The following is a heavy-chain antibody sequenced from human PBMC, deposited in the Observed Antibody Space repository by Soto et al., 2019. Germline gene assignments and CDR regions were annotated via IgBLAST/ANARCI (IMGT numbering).Heavy chain of an antibody. Sequence: GGSLRLSCTASGFTFGDYPMSWFRQAPGKGLEWVGFIRATPYGATTAYAASVRGRFTISRDDSKSIAYLEMNSLKTEDTAVYYCTRPGPGDRNMYYFDYWGQGTLVTVSS. D-gene: IGHD3-10*01. CDR2: IRATPYGATT. J-gene: IGHJ4*02. V-gene: IGHV3-49*03. CDR1: GFTFGDYP. CDR3: TRPGPGDRNMYYFDY.